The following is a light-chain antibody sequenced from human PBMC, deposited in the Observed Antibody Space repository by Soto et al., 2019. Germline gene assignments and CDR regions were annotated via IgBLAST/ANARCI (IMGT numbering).Light chain of an antibody. J-gene: IGKJ5*01. CDR3: QQYNNWPLT. CDR1: QSVSSY. Sequence: EIVLTQSPATLSLSPGERATLSCRASQSVSSYLAWYQQKPGQAPRLLIYDASNRATGIPARFSGSGSGTEFTLTISSLQSEDFAVYYCQQYNNWPLTFGPGTRLEI. V-gene: IGKV3-11*01. CDR2: DAS.